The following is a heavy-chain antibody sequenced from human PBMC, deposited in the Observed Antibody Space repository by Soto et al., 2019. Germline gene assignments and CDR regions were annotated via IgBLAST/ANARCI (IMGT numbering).Heavy chain of an antibody. CDR1: GFSISSGYY. D-gene: IGHD1-1*01. CDR2: IYRSGNS. Sequence: ETLSLTCDVSGFSISSGYYWSWVRQPPGKGLEWIGSIYRSGNSYHNPSLETRLILSVDTSKNQYSLKLASVTAADTAMYYCAREKVGTAFFDNWGQGTQVTVSS. CDR3: AREKVGTAFFDN. J-gene: IGHJ4*02. V-gene: IGHV4-38-2*02.